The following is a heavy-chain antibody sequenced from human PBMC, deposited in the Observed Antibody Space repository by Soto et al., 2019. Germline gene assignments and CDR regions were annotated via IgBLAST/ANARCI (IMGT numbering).Heavy chain of an antibody. Sequence: RGSLLLSCAASVFTFSIYWMRWVRQAPGKGLVWVSRINSDGSSTSYADSVKGRFTISIDNAKNTLYLQMNSLRAEDTAVYYCARDFYDFWSGYYFYYGMDVWGHGTTVTVSS. CDR1: VFTFSIYW. CDR2: INSDGSST. V-gene: IGHV3-74*01. CDR3: ARDFYDFWSGYYFYYGMDV. D-gene: IGHD3-3*01. J-gene: IGHJ6*01.